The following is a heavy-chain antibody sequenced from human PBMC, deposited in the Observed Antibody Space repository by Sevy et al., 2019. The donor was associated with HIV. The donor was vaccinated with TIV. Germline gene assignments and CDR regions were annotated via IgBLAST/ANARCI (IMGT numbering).Heavy chain of an antibody. V-gene: IGHV3-53*01. CDR3: ARGYCGGGSCTAFDP. CDR2: MYSGGSP. CDR1: GFSISNNY. J-gene: IGHJ5*02. D-gene: IGHD2-15*01. Sequence: GGSLRFSCAASGFSISNNYTAWVRQAPGKGLEWVSVMYSGGSPYYADSVKGRFALSRDMSKNTVYLQMNSLRAEDTAVYYCARGYCGGGSCTAFDPRGQGTLVTVSS.